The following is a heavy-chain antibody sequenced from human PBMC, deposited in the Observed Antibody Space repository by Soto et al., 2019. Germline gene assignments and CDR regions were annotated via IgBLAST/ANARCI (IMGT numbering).Heavy chain of an antibody. CDR3: AGAVDTAMVTSPAWFDP. CDR1: GDSVPSNSAA. CDR2: TYYRSKWYN. J-gene: IGHJ5*02. D-gene: IGHD5-18*01. V-gene: IGHV6-1*01. Sequence: SQTLSLTCAISGDSVPSNSAAWNWIRQSPSRGLEWLGRTYYRSKWYNDYAVSVKSRITINPDTSKNQFSLQLNSVTPEDTAVYYCAGAVDTAMVTSPAWFDPWGQGTLVTVSS.